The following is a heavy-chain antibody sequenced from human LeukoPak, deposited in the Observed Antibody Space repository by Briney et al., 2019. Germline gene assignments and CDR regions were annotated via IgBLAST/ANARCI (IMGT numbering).Heavy chain of an antibody. V-gene: IGHV3-23*01. D-gene: IGHD4-17*01. Sequence: GASLRLSCAASGFTFSSYAMSWVRQAPGKGLEWVPAISGSGGSTYYADSVKGRFTISRDNSKNTLYLQMNSLRAEDTAVYYCAKGCFKRTVTVDYWGQGTLVTVSS. J-gene: IGHJ4*02. CDR3: AKGCFKRTVTVDY. CDR2: ISGSGGST. CDR1: GFTFSSYA.